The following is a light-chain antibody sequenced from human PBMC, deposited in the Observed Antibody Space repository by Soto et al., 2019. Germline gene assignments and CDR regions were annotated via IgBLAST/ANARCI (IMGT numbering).Light chain of an antibody. CDR1: SIDVGGYNY. J-gene: IGLJ2*01. Sequence: QSVLTQPASVSGSAGQSITISCTVTSIDVGGYNYVSWYQQHPGKAPKLIIYEVSNRPSGVSNRFSGSKSGNTASLTISGLQAEDESGYYCSSYTSSSTLVVFGGGTKATVL. CDR3: SSYTSSSTLVV. CDR2: EVS. V-gene: IGLV2-14*01.